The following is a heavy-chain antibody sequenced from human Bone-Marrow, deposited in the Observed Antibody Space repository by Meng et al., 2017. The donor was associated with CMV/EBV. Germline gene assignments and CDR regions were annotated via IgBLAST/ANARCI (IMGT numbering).Heavy chain of an antibody. CDR2: IIPIFGTA. CDR3: ARGIHYDFWSGYYSNWFDP. CDR1: GGTFSSYA. J-gene: IGHJ5*02. V-gene: IGHV1-69*05. Sequence: SVKVSCKASGGTFSSYAISWVRQAPGQGLEWMGGIIPIFGTANYAQKFQGRVTITTDDSTSTAYMELSSLRSEDTAVYYCARGIHYDFWSGYYSNWFDPWGQGTLVTVSS. D-gene: IGHD3-3*01.